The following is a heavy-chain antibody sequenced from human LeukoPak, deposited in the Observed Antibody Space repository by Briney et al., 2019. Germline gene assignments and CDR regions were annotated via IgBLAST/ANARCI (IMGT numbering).Heavy chain of an antibody. V-gene: IGHV3-74*01. Sequence: PGGSLRLSCATSGSTFSTFWMHWVRQAPGKGLVCVSRINHDGRSTNYADSVKGRFTISRDNAKNTVYLQMNSLRAEDTAVYYCVRDWGYDSSGYWQKYFDTWGQGTLVTVSS. D-gene: IGHD3-22*01. J-gene: IGHJ4*02. CDR2: INHDGRST. CDR3: VRDWGYDSSGYWQKYFDT. CDR1: GSTFSTFW.